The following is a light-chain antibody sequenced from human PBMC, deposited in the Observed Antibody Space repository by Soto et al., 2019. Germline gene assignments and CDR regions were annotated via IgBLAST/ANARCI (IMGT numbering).Light chain of an antibody. CDR2: EVS. Sequence: LTAPGTVTGNTGLSITIFCTGSNSDVGIYDFVSWYQHHPGRAPKLIVSEVSHRPSGVSNRFSGSKSGNTASLTISGLQSEDEADYYCISYTSDDVRYVFGTGTRSPS. J-gene: IGLJ1*01. CDR1: NSDVGIYDF. CDR3: ISYTSDDVRYV. V-gene: IGLV2-14*01.